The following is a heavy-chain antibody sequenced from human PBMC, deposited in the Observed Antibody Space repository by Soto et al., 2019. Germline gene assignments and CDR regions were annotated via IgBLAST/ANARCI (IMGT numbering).Heavy chain of an antibody. D-gene: IGHD3-3*01. Sequence: QVQLVQSGAEVKKPGASVKVSCKVSGYTLTELSMHWVRQAPGKGLEWMGGFDPEDGETIYAQKFQGRVTMTEDTSTDTDYMELSSLRSEDTAVYYCATALRRSYYDFWSGYSWFDYWGQGTLVTVSS. CDR1: GYTLTELS. CDR2: FDPEDGET. V-gene: IGHV1-24*01. J-gene: IGHJ4*02. CDR3: ATALRRSYYDFWSGYSWFDY.